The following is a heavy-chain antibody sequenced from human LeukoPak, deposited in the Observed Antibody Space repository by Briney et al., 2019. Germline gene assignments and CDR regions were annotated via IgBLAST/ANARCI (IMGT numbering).Heavy chain of an antibody. V-gene: IGHV4-31*03. CDR2: IYYSGST. J-gene: IGHJ4*02. CDR1: GGSISSGGYY. Sequence: SETLSLTCTVSGGSISSGGYYWSWIRQHPGKGLEWIGYIYYSGSTYYNPSLKSRVTISVDTSKNQFSLKLSSVTAADTAVYYCASSGGDYEYFDYWGQGTLVTVSS. D-gene: IGHD4-17*01. CDR3: ASSGGDYEYFDY.